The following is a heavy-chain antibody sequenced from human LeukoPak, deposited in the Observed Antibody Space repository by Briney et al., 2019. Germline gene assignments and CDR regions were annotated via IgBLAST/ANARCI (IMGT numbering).Heavy chain of an antibody. CDR3: AKDMMAIVGGTTSAFDM. V-gene: IGHV3-9*01. CDR2: INWNSGSI. CDR1: GFSFDDYA. Sequence: GGSLRLSCAASGFSFDDYAMHWVRQAPGKGLEWVTGINWNSGSIDYAESVKGRFTISRDNAKNSLYLQMNSLRAEDTALYYCAKDMMAIVGGTTSAFDMWGQGTMVTVSS. J-gene: IGHJ3*02. D-gene: IGHD1-26*01.